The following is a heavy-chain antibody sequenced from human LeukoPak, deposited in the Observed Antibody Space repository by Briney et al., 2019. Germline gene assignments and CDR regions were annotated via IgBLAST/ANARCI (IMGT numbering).Heavy chain of an antibody. Sequence: PRGSEALFCAASGFTFSSHAVTWVRQAPGKGLEWVSAISGSGGGTYYADSVKGRFTISRDNSKNTLYLQMNSLRAEDTAVYYCAKDRQLVAATMYYFDSWGQ. CDR3: AKDRQLVAATMYYFDS. V-gene: IGHV3-23*01. D-gene: IGHD2-15*01. CDR1: GFTFSSHA. J-gene: IGHJ4*02. CDR2: ISGSGGGT.